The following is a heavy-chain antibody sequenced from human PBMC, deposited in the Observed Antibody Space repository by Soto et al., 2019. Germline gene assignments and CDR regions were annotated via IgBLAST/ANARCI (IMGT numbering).Heavy chain of an antibody. V-gene: IGHV4-59*01. CDR1: GGSISSYY. Sequence: SETLSLTCTVSGGSISSYYWSWIRQPPGKGLEWIGYIYYSGSTNYNPSLKSRVTISVDTSKNQFSLKLSSVTAADTAVYYCASSLTSLSWLQPMSDYWGKGTPVTVSS. D-gene: IGHD5-18*01. J-gene: IGHJ4*02. CDR3: ASSLTSLSWLQPMSDY. CDR2: IYYSGST.